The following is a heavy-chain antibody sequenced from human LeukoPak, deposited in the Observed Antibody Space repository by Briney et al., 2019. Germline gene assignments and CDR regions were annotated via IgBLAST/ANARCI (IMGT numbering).Heavy chain of an antibody. Sequence: SETLSLTCTVSGYSISSGYYWGWIRQPPGKGLEWIGSIYHSGSTYYNPSLKSRVTISVDTSKNQFSLKLSSVTAADTAVYYCARAQSDYGDYASWFDPWGQGTLVTVSS. CDR3: ARAQSDYGDYASWFDP. V-gene: IGHV4-38-2*02. CDR2: IYHSGST. D-gene: IGHD4-17*01. J-gene: IGHJ5*02. CDR1: GYSISSGYY.